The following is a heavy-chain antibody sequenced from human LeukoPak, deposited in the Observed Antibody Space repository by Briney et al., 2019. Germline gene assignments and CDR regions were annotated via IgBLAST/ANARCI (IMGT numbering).Heavy chain of an antibody. V-gene: IGHV1-69*13. CDR1: GGTFSSYA. CDR3: AREVATIHYFDY. Sequence: SVKVSCKASGGTFSSYAISWVRQAPGQGLEWMGGIIPIFGTANHAQKFQGRVTITADESTSTAYMELSSLRSEDTAVYYCAREVATIHYFDYWGQGTLVTVSS. J-gene: IGHJ4*02. CDR2: IIPIFGTA. D-gene: IGHD5-24*01.